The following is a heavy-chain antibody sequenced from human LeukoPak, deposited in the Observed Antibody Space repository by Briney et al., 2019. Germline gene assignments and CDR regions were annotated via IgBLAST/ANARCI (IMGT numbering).Heavy chain of an antibody. V-gene: IGHV4-61*01. D-gene: IGHD1-14*01. Sequence: SETLSLTCTVAGGSISSSSYYWSWIRQPPGKGLEWIGFIYYSGSTTYNPSLKSRATISVDTSKNQFSLKLSSVTAADTAVYYCARGGPTGLPFDYWGQGTLVTVSS. CDR3: ARGGPTGLPFDY. J-gene: IGHJ4*02. CDR1: GGSISSSSYY. CDR2: IYYSGST.